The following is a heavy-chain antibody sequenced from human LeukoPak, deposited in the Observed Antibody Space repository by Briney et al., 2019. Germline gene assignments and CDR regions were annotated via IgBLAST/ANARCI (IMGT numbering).Heavy chain of an antibody. CDR3: ARNWGRAAAPG. V-gene: IGHV1-2*02. Sequence: ASVKVSCKTSGYTFTGYYIYWVRQAPGQGFEWMGWINPNTGGTNYAQKFQARVTMTRDTSISTAYMELSRLTSDDTAVYYCARNWGRAAAPGWGQGTLVTVSS. CDR2: INPNTGGT. CDR1: GYTFTGYY. D-gene: IGHD6-13*01. J-gene: IGHJ3*01.